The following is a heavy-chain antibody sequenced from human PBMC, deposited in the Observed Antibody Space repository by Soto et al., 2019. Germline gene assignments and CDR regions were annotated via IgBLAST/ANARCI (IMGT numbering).Heavy chain of an antibody. J-gene: IGHJ4*02. CDR3: SRRGSGHTFDY. CDR1: GASISRTGFP. Sequence: QVHLQESGPGLVRPSETLSLTCAVSGASISRTGFPWGWIRQPPGQGLEGIGSVYESVNTYYNSSLKSRVTISVDTSKNQFSLELKSVTAADTAVYYCSRRGSGHTFDYWGQGTLVTVSS. V-gene: IGHV4-39*01. CDR2: VYESVNT. D-gene: IGHD3-10*01.